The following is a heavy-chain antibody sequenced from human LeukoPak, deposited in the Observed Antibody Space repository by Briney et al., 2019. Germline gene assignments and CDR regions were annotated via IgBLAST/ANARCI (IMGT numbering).Heavy chain of an antibody. D-gene: IGHD4-11*01. CDR2: IYYSGNT. CDR1: GGSFSDYF. V-gene: IGHV4-30-4*01. J-gene: IGHJ4*02. Sequence: SSETLSLTCAVYGGSFSDYFWSWIRQPPGKGLEWIGCIYYSGNTYYDPSLKSRITISLDTSKNQFSLNLSSVTAADTAVYYCARRDYTGSWVDYWGQGTLVTVSS. CDR3: ARRDYTGSWVDY.